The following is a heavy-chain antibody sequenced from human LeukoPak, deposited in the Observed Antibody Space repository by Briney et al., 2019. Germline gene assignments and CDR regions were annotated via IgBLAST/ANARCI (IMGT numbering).Heavy chain of an antibody. V-gene: IGHV4-61*02. J-gene: IGHJ6*03. CDR3: ARDTNYYDSSGYYYYYYYMDV. D-gene: IGHD3-22*01. CDR2: IYTSGST. Sequence: SETLSLTCTVSGGSISSGSYYWSWLRQPAGRGLEWVGRIYTSGSTNYNPSLKSRVTISVDTSKNQFSLKLSSVTAADTAVYYCARDTNYYDSSGYYYYYYYMDVWGKGTTVTISS. CDR1: GGSISSGSYY.